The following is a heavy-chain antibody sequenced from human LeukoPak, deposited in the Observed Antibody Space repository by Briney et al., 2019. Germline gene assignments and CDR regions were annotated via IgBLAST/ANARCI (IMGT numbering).Heavy chain of an antibody. CDR3: ARGGYYYDAYDSVDY. J-gene: IGHJ4*02. D-gene: IGHD3-22*01. CDR2: ISVSSSTI. V-gene: IGHV3-48*01. CDR1: GFTFSSYW. Sequence: GGSLRLSCAASGFTFSSYWMSWVRQAPGKGLQWISYISVSSSTINYADSVRGRFTTSRDNAKNSLFLQLTSLRAEDTGFYYCARGGYYYDAYDSVDYWGQGTLVTVSS.